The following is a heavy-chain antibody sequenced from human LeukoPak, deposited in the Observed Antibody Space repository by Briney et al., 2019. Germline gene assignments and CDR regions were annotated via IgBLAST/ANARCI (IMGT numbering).Heavy chain of an antibody. CDR3: ARDQVGATTPYYFDY. CDR1: GYTFTSYG. V-gene: IGHV1-18*01. J-gene: IGHJ4*02. Sequence: GASVKVSCKASGYTFTSYGISWVRQAPGQGLEWMGWISAYNGNTNYAQKLQGRVTMTTDTSTSTAYMELRSLRSDDTAVYYCARDQVGATTPYYFDYWGQGTLVTVSS. D-gene: IGHD1-26*01. CDR2: ISAYNGNT.